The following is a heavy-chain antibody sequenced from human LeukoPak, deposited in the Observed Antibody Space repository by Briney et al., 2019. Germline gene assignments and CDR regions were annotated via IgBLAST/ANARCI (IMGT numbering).Heavy chain of an antibody. V-gene: IGHV3-33*06. D-gene: IGHD1-26*01. Sequence: GGSLRLSCAVSVFTFSTYGMHCVPHAPGKGVEGVAVIWYDGSNSYYADSVKGRFTISRDNSKNTLYLQMNSLRAEDTAVYYCAKDGSQWELYYDYYMDVWGKGTTVTVSS. CDR1: VFTFSTYG. CDR2: IWYDGSNS. J-gene: IGHJ6*03. CDR3: AKDGSQWELYYDYYMDV.